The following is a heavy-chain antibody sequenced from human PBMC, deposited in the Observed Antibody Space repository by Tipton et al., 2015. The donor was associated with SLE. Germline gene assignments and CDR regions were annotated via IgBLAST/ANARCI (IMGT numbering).Heavy chain of an antibody. CDR3: ARLISAYDCNFDY. CDR2: FYYGKST. J-gene: IGHJ4*02. CDR1: GGSISSSSFY. D-gene: IGHD5-12*01. V-gene: IGHV4-39*07. Sequence: TLSLTCTVSGGSISSSSFYWGWIRQPPGKGLEWIGSFYYGKSTFYNPSLKSRVTISVDTSTNRLSLQLSSVTAADTALYHCARLISAYDCNFDYWGQGTLVTVSS.